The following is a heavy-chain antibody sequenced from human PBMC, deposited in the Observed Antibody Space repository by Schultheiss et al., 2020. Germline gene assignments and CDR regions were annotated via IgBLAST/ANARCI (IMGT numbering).Heavy chain of an antibody. D-gene: IGHD1-7*01. CDR2: IYWNDDK. V-gene: IGHV2-5*01. Sequence: SGPTLVKPTQTLTLTCTFSGFSLSTSGVGVGWIRQPPGKALEWLALIYWNDDKRYSPSLKTRLTISKDTSKNQVVLTMTNMDPVDTATYYCARTTGTRYYYYGMDVWGQGTTVNVSS. J-gene: IGHJ6*02. CDR3: ARTTGTRYYYYGMDV. CDR1: GFSLSTSGVG.